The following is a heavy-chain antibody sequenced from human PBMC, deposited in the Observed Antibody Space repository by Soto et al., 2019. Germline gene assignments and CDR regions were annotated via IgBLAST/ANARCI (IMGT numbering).Heavy chain of an antibody. CDR3: AKGRTAVAGTGDYFDY. D-gene: IGHD6-19*01. Sequence: GGSLRLSCAASGFTFSSYGMHWVRQAPGKGLEWVAVISYDGSNKYYADSVKGRFTISRDNSKNTLYLQMNSLRAEDTAVYYCAKGRTAVAGTGDYFDYWGQGTLVTVSS. CDR1: GFTFSSYG. CDR2: ISYDGSNK. J-gene: IGHJ4*02. V-gene: IGHV3-30*18.